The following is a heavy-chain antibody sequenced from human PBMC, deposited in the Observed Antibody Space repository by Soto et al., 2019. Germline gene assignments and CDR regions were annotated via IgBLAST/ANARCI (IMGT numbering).Heavy chain of an antibody. Sequence: ASVKVSCKASGGTFSSYAISWVRQAPGQGLEWMGGIIPIFGTANYAQKFQGRVTITADESTSTAYMELSSLRSEDTAVYYCARDYYDSSAHFDYWGQGTLVTVS. V-gene: IGHV1-69*13. D-gene: IGHD3-22*01. CDR1: GGTFSSYA. CDR2: IIPIFGTA. CDR3: ARDYYDSSAHFDY. J-gene: IGHJ4*02.